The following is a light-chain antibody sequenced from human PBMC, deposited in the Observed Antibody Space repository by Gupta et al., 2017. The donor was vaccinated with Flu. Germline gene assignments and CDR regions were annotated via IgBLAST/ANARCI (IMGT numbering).Light chain of an antibody. V-gene: IGLV3-27*01. CDR1: ILGKKY. Sequence: SHELTQPSSVSVSPGQTARITCSGDILGKKYARWFQQKPGQAPVLLIYKDSERPSGIPERFSGSSSGATVTLAINGAQLDDEADYYCYAAADNIGVFGGGTKLTDL. J-gene: IGLJ2*01. CDR3: YAAADNIGV. CDR2: KDS.